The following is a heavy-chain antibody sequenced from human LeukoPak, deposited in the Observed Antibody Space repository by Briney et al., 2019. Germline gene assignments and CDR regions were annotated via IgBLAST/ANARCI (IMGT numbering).Heavy chain of an antibody. J-gene: IGHJ1*01. CDR1: GFTLSNYW. CDR3: ARVMGYCSSTSCYTYFQH. CDR2: IKEDGSVK. V-gene: IGHV3-7*01. Sequence: GGSLRLSCAASGFTLSNYWMSWVRQAPGKGLEWVANIKEDGSVKYYVDSVKGRFTISRDNAKNSLYLQMNSLRAEDTAVYYCARVMGYCSSTSCYTYFQHWGQGTLVTVSS. D-gene: IGHD2-2*02.